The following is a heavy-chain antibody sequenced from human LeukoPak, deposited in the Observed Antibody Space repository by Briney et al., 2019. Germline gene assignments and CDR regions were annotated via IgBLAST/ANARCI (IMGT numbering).Heavy chain of an antibody. CDR1: GGSFSGYY. D-gene: IGHD5-12*01. V-gene: IGHV4-34*01. CDR3: AREAIRLRWFDP. J-gene: IGHJ5*02. CDR2: INHSGST. Sequence: SETLSLTCAVYGGSFSGYYWSWIRQPPGKGLEWIGEINHSGSTNYNPSLKSRVTISVDTSKSQFSLKLSSVTAADTAVYYCAREAIRLRWFDPWGQGTLVTVPS.